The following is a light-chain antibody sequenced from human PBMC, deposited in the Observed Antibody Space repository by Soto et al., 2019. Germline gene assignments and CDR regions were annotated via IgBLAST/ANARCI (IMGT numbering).Light chain of an antibody. CDR2: DVS. CDR1: SSDVGSYNY. Sequence: QSALTQPRSVSGSPGQSVTISCTGTSSDVGSYNYVSWYQQHPGKAPKFMIYDVSKRPSGVPDRFSGSKSGNTASLTISGLQAEEEADYYCCSYVGSSTYVVFGGGTKLTVL. V-gene: IGLV2-11*01. J-gene: IGLJ2*01. CDR3: CSYVGSSTYVV.